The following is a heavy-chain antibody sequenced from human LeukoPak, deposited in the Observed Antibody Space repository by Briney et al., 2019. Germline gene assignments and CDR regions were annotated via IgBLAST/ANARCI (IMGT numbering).Heavy chain of an antibody. CDR3: GKGGYYGSGSYSNIPFDY. D-gene: IGHD3-10*01. J-gene: IGHJ4*02. V-gene: IGHV3-30*02. CDR1: GFIFSGYG. CDR2: IRDDGSNK. Sequence: GGSLRLSCAASGFIFSGYGMHWFRQAPGKGLEWVAFIRDDGSNKYYADSVKGRFTISRDNSKNTLYLQMNSLGAEDTAVYYCGKGGYYGSGSYSNIPFDYSGQGTWVTVSS.